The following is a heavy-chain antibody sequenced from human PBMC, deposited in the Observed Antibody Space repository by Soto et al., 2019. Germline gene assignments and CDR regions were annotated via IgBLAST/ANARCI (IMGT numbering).Heavy chain of an antibody. Sequence: EVQLLESGGGLIQPGGSLRLSCAASGLTFSSYAMTWVRQAPGKGLEWVAGISGSGNTKYHADSVKGRFTISRDNSKNTLFLQMNSLRAEDTALYYCAENDFGDYYYYMDVWGKGATVTVSS. J-gene: IGHJ6*03. D-gene: IGHD4-17*01. CDR1: GLTFSSYA. V-gene: IGHV3-23*01. CDR2: ISGSGNTK. CDR3: AENDFGDYYYYMDV.